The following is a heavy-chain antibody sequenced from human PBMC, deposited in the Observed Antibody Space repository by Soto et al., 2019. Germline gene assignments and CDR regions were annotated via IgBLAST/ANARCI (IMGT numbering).Heavy chain of an antibody. CDR3: AREGSSGWNGLNWFDP. D-gene: IGHD6-19*01. CDR1: GFTFSSYA. CDR2: ISSRSSTI. V-gene: IGHV3-48*01. J-gene: IGHJ5*02. Sequence: GGSLRLSCAASGFTFSSYAMHWVHQAPGKGLEWVSYISSRSSTIYYADSAKGRFTISRDNAKNSLYLQMNSLRAEDTAVYYCAREGSSGWNGLNWFDPWGQGTLVTVSS.